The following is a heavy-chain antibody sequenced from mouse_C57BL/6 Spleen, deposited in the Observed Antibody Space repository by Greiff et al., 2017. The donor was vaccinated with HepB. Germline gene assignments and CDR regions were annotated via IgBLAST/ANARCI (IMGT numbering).Heavy chain of an antibody. D-gene: IGHD2-5*01. V-gene: IGHV1-69*01. CDR2: IDPSDSYT. CDR3: ASSSNLDY. CDR1: GYTFTSYW. J-gene: IGHJ2*01. Sequence: QVQLQQPGAELVMPGASVKLSCKASGYTFTSYWMHWVKQRPGQGLEWIGEIDPSDSYTNYNQKFKGKSTLTVDKSSSTAYMQLSSLTSEDSAVYYCASSSNLDYWGQGTTLTVSS.